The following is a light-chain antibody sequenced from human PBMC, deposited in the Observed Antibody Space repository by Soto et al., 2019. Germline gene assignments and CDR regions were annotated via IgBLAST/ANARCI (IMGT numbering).Light chain of an antibody. CDR1: SSDVGGYNY. CDR3: SSYAGSNNLGV. CDR2: GVS. Sequence: QSALTQPPSASGSPGQSVTISCTGTSSDVGGYNYVSWYQQHPGKAPKLMIYGVSRRPSGVPDRFSGSKSGNTASLTVSGLQAEYEGDYYCSSYAGSNNLGVFGTGTKLTVL. V-gene: IGLV2-8*01. J-gene: IGLJ1*01.